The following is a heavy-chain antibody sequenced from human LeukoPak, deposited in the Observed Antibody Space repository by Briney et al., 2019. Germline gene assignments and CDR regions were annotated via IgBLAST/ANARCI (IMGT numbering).Heavy chain of an antibody. V-gene: IGHV1-18*01. J-gene: IGHJ4*02. Sequence: ASVKVSCKASGYTFTSYGISWVRPPPGQGLDWMGWISAYNGNTNYAQTLQGRVTMTTDTPTSTAYMELRSLRSDDAAVYYCARDLPTSGGDYYPTFDYWGQGTLVTVSS. CDR1: GYTFTSYG. CDR3: ARDLPTSGGDYYPTFDY. CDR2: ISAYNGNT. D-gene: IGHD2-21*02.